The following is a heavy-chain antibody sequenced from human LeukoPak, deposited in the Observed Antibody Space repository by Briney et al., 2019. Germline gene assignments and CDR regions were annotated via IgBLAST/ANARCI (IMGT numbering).Heavy chain of an antibody. CDR3: AGGLLWFGELSPNFDY. Sequence: SETLSLTCTVSGGSISSYYWSWIRQPPGKGLEWIGYIYTSGSTNYNPSLKSRVPISVDTSKNQFSLRLSSVTAADTAVYYCAGGLLWFGELSPNFDYWGQGTLVTVSS. V-gene: IGHV4-4*09. D-gene: IGHD3-10*01. CDR2: IYTSGST. CDR1: GGSISSYY. J-gene: IGHJ4*02.